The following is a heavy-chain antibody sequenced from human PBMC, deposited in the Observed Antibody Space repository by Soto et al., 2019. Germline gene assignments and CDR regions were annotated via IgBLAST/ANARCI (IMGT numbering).Heavy chain of an antibody. J-gene: IGHJ4*02. CDR1: GGSISRSSYF. V-gene: IGHV4-39*01. CDR3: ATLWLGEGDY. Sequence: QLQLQESGPGLVKPSETLSLTCTVSGGSISRSSYFWGWIRQPPGKGLEWIGSIYYSGNTYYNASLRSRVTISVDTSKNQFSLKLSSVTAADTAVYYCATLWLGEGDYWGQGTLVTVSS. CDR2: IYYSGNT. D-gene: IGHD3-10*01.